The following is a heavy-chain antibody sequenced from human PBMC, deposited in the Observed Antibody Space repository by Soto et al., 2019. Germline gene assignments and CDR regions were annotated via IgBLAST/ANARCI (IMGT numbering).Heavy chain of an antibody. CDR1: GVSIKTNDYY. D-gene: IGHD2-15*01. CDR2: IFYGGST. CDR3: AAFVVPASRNTGFDF. J-gene: IGHJ4*02. Sequence: SETLSLTCIVSGVSIKTNDYYWGWVRQPPGKGLEWIGNIFYGGSTFYNPSLRTRLSISVDTSKNQFSLRLNSVTAADTAVYYCAAFVVPASRNTGFDFWGQGTLVTVSS. V-gene: IGHV4-39*01.